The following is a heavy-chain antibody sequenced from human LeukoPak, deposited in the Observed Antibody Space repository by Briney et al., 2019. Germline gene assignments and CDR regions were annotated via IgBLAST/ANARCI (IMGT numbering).Heavy chain of an antibody. V-gene: IGHV4-31*03. CDR2: IYYSGST. CDR3: ARAPHPRYNWFDP. J-gene: IGHJ5*02. Sequence: SETLSLTCTVSGGSISSGGYYWSWIRQHPGKGLEWIGYIYYSGSTYYNPSLKSRVTISVDTSKNQFSLKLSSVTAADTAVYYCARAPHPRYNWFDPWGQGTLVPVSS. CDR1: GGSISSGGYY.